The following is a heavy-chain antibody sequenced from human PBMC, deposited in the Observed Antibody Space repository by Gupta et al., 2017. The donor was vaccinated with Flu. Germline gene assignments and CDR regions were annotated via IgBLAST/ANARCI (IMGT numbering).Heavy chain of an antibody. CDR2: INPHSGTT. Sequence: QGQLVQSGAEVKKPGASVKDSCKASEYTLTAYYIHWVRQAPGQGLEWMGRINPHSGTTNYEQKFQGRVTVTMDTSISTAYMDLSGLTSDDTAVYYCAREKFCDTTSCYRWFDPWGQGTLVTVSS. V-gene: IGHV1-2*06. CDR3: AREKFCDTTSCYRWFDP. D-gene: IGHD2-2*02. CDR1: EYTLTAYY. J-gene: IGHJ5*02.